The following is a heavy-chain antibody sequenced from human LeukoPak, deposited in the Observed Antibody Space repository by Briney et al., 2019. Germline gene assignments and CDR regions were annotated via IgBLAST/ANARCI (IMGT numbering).Heavy chain of an antibody. CDR1: GFTFSNYA. D-gene: IGHD3-16*01. CDR2: ISGSGGRT. Sequence: GGSLRLSCAASGFTFSNYAMSWGRQAPGKGLEWVSVISGSGGRTDYVDSVKGRFTISRDKSKNTLFLQMNSLRGEDTAVYYCAKQTVSNAYYDAFDIWGQGTTVTVSS. J-gene: IGHJ3*02. V-gene: IGHV3-23*01. CDR3: AKQTVSNAYYDAFDI.